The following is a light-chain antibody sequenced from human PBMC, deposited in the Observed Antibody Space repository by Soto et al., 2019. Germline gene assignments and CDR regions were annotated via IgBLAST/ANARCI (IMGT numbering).Light chain of an antibody. CDR3: QQYGSSPWT. CDR2: GAS. CDR1: LSVSGN. V-gene: IGKV3-15*01. J-gene: IGKJ1*01. Sequence: EIVMAQSPATLSVSPGERATLSCRASLSVSGNLAWYQYKPGQAPRLLIYGASTRATGLPVRFSGGGSGTEFTLTIDSLQSEDFAVYYCQQYGSSPWTFGQGTKV.